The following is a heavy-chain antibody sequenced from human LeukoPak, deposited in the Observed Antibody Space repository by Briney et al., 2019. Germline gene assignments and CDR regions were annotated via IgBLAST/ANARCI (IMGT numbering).Heavy chain of an antibody. CDR2: INPNSGGT. J-gene: IGHJ6*03. D-gene: IGHD1-26*01. Sequence: ASVKVSCKASGYTFTGYYMHWVRQAPGQGLEWMGWINPNSGGTNYAQKFQGRVTMTRDTSISTAYMELSRLRSDDTAVYYCARGGSYSVDLAYYMDVWGKGTTVTISS. CDR3: ARGGSYSVDLAYYMDV. CDR1: GYTFTGYY. V-gene: IGHV1-2*02.